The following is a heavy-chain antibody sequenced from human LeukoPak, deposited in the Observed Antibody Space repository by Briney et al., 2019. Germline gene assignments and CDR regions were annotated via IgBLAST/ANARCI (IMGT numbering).Heavy chain of an antibody. J-gene: IGHJ6*03. D-gene: IGHD4-11*01. CDR1: GGSISSSSYY. CDR3: ARDTGYMDV. Sequence: PSETLSLTCTVSGGSISSSSYYWGWIRQPPGKGLEWIGSFYYCGSTYYNPSLKSRVTISVDTSKNQFSLKLSSVTAADTAVYYCARDTGYMDVWGKGTTVTVSS. CDR2: FYYCGST. V-gene: IGHV4-39*07.